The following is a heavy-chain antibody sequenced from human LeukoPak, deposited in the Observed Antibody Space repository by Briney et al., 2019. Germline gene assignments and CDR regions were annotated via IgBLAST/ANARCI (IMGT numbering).Heavy chain of an antibody. CDR3: AREVGSRASLDY. J-gene: IGHJ4*02. CDR2: ISSSSSYI. D-gene: IGHD1-26*01. CDR1: GFTFSSYS. Sequence: GGSLRLSCAASGFTFSSYSMNWVSQAPRKGLEWVSSISSSSSYIYYADSLKGRFTISRDNAKNSLYLQMNSLRAEDTAVYYCAREVGSRASLDYWGRGTLVGVCS. V-gene: IGHV3-21*01.